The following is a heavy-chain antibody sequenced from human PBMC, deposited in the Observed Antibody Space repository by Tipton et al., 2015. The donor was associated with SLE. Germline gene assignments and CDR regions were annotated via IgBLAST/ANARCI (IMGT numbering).Heavy chain of an antibody. D-gene: IGHD3-3*01. CDR1: GGSFSDYS. Sequence: TLSLTCVVYGGSFSDYSWSWIRQPPGRGLEWIGEINHSESTNYNPSLKSRLTISVDTSKIQFSLKLSSVTAADTAVYYCARGRLLEWLSTYYYYYGMDVWGHGTTVTVSS. CDR2: INHSEST. J-gene: IGHJ6*02. V-gene: IGHV4-34*01. CDR3: ARGRLLEWLSTYYYYYGMDV.